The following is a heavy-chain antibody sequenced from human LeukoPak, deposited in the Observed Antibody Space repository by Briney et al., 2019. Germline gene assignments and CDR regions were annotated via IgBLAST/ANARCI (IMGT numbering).Heavy chain of an antibody. V-gene: IGHV3-9*01. D-gene: IGHD5-18*01. Sequence: GGSLRLSCAASGFTFDDYTMHWVRQAPGKGLEWVSGISWNSGSIGYADSVKGRFTISRDNAKNSLYLQMNSLRAEDTALYYCAKAPVPEYSGYYYYGMDVWGQGTTVTVSS. CDR1: GFTFDDYT. CDR3: AKAPVPEYSGYYYYGMDV. CDR2: ISWNSGSI. J-gene: IGHJ6*02.